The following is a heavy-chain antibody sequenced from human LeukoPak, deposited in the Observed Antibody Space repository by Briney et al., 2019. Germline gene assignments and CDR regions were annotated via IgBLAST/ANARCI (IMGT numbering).Heavy chain of an antibody. J-gene: IGHJ4*02. D-gene: IGHD6-19*01. V-gene: IGHV3-30*03. CDR3: SAGTAVAADF. CDR2: ISYDGSNK. CDR1: GFTFSSYG. Sequence: GGSLRLSCAASGFTFSSYGMHWVRQAPGKGLEWVAVISYDGSNKYYADSVKGRFTISRDNAKNSLYLQMNRLRAEDTAVYYCSAGTAVAADFWGQGTLVTVSS.